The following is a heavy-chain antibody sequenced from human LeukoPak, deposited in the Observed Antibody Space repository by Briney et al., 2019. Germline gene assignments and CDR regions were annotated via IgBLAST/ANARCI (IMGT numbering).Heavy chain of an antibody. Sequence: PSETLSLTCTVSGGSISSHYWSWIRQPPGKGLEWIGYIYYSGSTNYNPSLKSRVTISVDTSKNQFSLKLSSVTAADTAVYYCARGGYGSGSPWSYWGQGTLVTVSS. D-gene: IGHD3-10*01. CDR2: IYYSGST. CDR3: ARGGYGSGSPWSY. J-gene: IGHJ4*02. CDR1: GGSISSHY. V-gene: IGHV4-59*11.